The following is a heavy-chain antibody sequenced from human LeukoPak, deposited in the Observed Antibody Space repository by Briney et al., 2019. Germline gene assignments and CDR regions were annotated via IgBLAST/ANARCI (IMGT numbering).Heavy chain of an antibody. CDR3: ARNVAGSFDY. D-gene: IGHD1-1*01. J-gene: IGHJ4*02. Sequence: SETLSLTCTVSGGSLSSDYWTWIRQPAGKGLEWIGRIYTSGTTNYNPSLKSRVTMSVDTSKNQFSLRVSSVTAADTAVYYCARNVAGSFDYWGQGTLVTVSS. V-gene: IGHV4-4*07. CDR2: IYTSGTT. CDR1: GGSLSSDY.